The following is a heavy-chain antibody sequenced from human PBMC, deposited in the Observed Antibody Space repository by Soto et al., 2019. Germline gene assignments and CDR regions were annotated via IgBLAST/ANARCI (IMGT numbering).Heavy chain of an antibody. CDR2: MSYDGTKK. CDR3: ARGAHCNSTSCYRYGMDV. D-gene: IGHD2-2*01. CDR1: GFNFSSYA. Sequence: GGSLRLSCAASGFNFSSYAMHWVRQAPGKGLEWVAVMSYDGTKKYYADSVKGRFTISRDSSKNTLNLQMNSLRAEDTAVYYCARGAHCNSTSCYRYGMDVWGQGTTVTVS. V-gene: IGHV3-30-3*01. J-gene: IGHJ6*02.